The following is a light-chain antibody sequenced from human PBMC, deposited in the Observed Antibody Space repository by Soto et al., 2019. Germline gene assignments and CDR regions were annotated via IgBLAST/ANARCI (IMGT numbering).Light chain of an antibody. V-gene: IGKV3-20*01. CDR3: QQYNNWPRT. CDR2: GAS. CDR1: QSVSNNY. J-gene: IGKJ1*01. Sequence: EIVLTQSPGTLSLSPGERATLSCRASQSVSNNYLAWYQQKPGQAPRLLIYGASSRATGIPDRFSGSGSGTDFTLTISSLQSEDSAVYYCQQYNNWPRTFGQGTKVDIK.